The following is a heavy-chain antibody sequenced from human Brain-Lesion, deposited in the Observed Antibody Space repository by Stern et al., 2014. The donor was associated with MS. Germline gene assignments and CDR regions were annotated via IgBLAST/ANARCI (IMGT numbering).Heavy chain of an antibody. V-gene: IGHV4-39*01. J-gene: IGHJ4*02. Sequence: VELQESGPGLVKPSETLSLTCTVSGGSISSSTYYWAWIRQPPGKGLEWIGNIYYSGFTYYNPSLKSRFTISVDMSKNQFSLKLSSVTAADTAIYYCARHDSVPRPSQLYSARDRGPGYFDYWGQGTLVTVSS. CDR1: GGSISSSTYY. D-gene: IGHD1-26*01. CDR3: ARHDSVPRPSQLYSARDRGPGYFDY. CDR2: IYYSGFT.